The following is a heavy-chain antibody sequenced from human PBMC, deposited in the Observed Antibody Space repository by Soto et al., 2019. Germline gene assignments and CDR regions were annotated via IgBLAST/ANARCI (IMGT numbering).Heavy chain of an antibody. Sequence: EVQVVESGGGLVQPGGSLRLSCAASGFTFSSNIMNWVRQAPGKGLEWISYISSSSSTIYADSVKGRFTISRDNAKNSLYLQMNSLRDEDTAVYYCARVIWSGHLTSDLWVQGTLVTVSS. D-gene: IGHD3-3*01. V-gene: IGHV3-48*02. CDR2: ISSSSSTI. J-gene: IGHJ1*01. CDR1: GFTFSSNI. CDR3: ARVIWSGHLTSDL.